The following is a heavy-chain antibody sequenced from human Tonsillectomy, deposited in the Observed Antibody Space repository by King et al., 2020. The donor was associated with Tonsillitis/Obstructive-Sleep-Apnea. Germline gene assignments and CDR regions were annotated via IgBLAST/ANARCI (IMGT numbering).Heavy chain of an antibody. D-gene: IGHD3-3*01. CDR2: ISYDGSNE. J-gene: IGHJ6*02. V-gene: IGHV3-30*04. CDR1: GFTFSSYP. Sequence: VQLVESGGGMVQPGRSLRLSCAASGFTFSSYPIHWVRQAPGKGLEWVAVISYDGSNEYYTDSVKGRFTISRDNSKNTLYLQMNSLRAEDTAVYYCAREPFWSRYSYGMDVWGQGTTVTVSS. CDR3: AREPFWSRYSYGMDV.